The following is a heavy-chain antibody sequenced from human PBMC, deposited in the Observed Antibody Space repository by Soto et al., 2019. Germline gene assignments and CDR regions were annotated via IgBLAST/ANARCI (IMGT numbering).Heavy chain of an antibody. Sequence: GESLKIYCKGSGYSFTSYWISWVRQMPGKGLEWMGRIDPSDSYTNYSPSFQGHVTISADKSISTAYLQWSSLKASDTAMYYCARLSDSSGYRYYYYGMDVWGQGTTVTVSS. V-gene: IGHV5-10-1*01. D-gene: IGHD3-22*01. CDR3: ARLSDSSGYRYYYYGMDV. CDR2: IDPSDSYT. CDR1: GYSFTSYW. J-gene: IGHJ6*02.